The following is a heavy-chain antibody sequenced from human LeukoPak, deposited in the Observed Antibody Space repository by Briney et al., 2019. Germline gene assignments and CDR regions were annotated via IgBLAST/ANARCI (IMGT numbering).Heavy chain of an antibody. CDR3: AKDPYYYGSGSYVGD. Sequence: GGSLRLSCAASGFTLSTFGMHWVRQAPGKGLEWVAVTSYDGNDTYYADSVRGRFTVSRDNSKNALYLQVNSLRAEDTAVYYCAKDPYYYGSGSYVGDWGQGTLVTVSP. CDR1: GFTLSTFG. CDR2: TSYDGNDT. V-gene: IGHV3-30*18. J-gene: IGHJ4*02. D-gene: IGHD3-10*01.